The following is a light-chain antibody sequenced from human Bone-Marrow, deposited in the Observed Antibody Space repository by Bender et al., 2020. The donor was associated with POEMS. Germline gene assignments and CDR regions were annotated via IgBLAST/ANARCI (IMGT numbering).Light chain of an antibody. J-gene: IGLJ3*02. CDR2: DVS. V-gene: IGLV2-14*01. Sequence: QSSLTPPASVSGSPGQSITISCTGTSSDVGGYNYVSWYQQHPGKAPKLMIYDVSNRPSGVSNRFSGSKSGNTASLTISGLQSEDEADYYCTSYTSSSTWVFGGGTKVTVL. CDR1: SSDVGGYNY. CDR3: TSYTSSSTWV.